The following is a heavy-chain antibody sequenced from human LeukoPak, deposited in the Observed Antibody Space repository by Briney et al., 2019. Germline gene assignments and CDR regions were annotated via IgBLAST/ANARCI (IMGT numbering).Heavy chain of an antibody. V-gene: IGHV3-66*01. D-gene: IGHD6-13*01. Sequence: GGSLRLSFAASGFAVSSNYMSWVRQAPGKGLEWVSVIYSGGSTYYADSVKGRFTISRDNSKNTLYLQMNSLRAEDTAVYYCARGRIAAADTTLYYYGMGVWGQGTTVTVSS. CDR3: ARGRIAAADTTLYYYGMGV. CDR1: GFAVSSNY. J-gene: IGHJ6*02. CDR2: IYSGGST.